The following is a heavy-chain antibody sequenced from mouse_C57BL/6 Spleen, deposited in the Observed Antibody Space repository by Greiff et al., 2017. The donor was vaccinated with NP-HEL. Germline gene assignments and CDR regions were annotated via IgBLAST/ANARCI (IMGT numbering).Heavy chain of an antibody. Sequence: QVQLQQPGTELVKPGASVKLSCKASGYTFTNYWIHWVKQRPGQGLEWIGNINPSNGGTNYNEKFKNKATLTVDKSSSTAYMQLSSLTSEDSAVYYCARKGTWGNLDYWGQGTTLTVSS. D-gene: IGHD3-3*01. CDR1: GYTFTNYW. CDR2: INPSNGGT. CDR3: ARKGTWGNLDY. J-gene: IGHJ2*01. V-gene: IGHV1-53*01.